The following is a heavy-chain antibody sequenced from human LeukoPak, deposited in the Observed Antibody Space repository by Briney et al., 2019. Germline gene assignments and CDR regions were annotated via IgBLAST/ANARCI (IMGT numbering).Heavy chain of an antibody. CDR1: GGSIRTSSYH. J-gene: IGHJ3*01. CDR2: AYYGGST. CDR3: AKDLGMWVGELLGDAFDV. Sequence: PSETLSLTCTVSGGSIRTSSYHWAWIRQPPGKGLEWIGSAYYGGSTYYNPSLKSRVTISVDTSKNQFYLKMNSVTAADTAVYYCAKDLGMWVGELLGDAFDVWGQGTMVTVSS. V-gene: IGHV4-39*07. D-gene: IGHD3-10*01.